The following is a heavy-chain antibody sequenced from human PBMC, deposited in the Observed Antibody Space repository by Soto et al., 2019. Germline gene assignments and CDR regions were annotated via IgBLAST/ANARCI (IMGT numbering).Heavy chain of an antibody. CDR1: GFTFSDYY. CDR3: AYIHPGIAAAHSTYYYYYGMDV. J-gene: IGHJ6*02. V-gene: IGHV3-11*06. Sequence: PGGSLRLSCAASGFTFSDYYMNWIRQAPGKGLEWVSFISSSSSSYIYYADSVKGRFTISRDNAKNSLYLQMNSLRAEDTAVYYCAYIHPGIAAAHSTYYYYYGMDVWGQWTTVTVSS. CDR2: ISSSSSSYI. D-gene: IGHD6-13*01.